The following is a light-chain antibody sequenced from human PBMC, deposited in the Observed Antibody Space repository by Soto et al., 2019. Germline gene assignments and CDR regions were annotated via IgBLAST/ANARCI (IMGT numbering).Light chain of an antibody. CDR2: EVN. CDR3: SSSAGSNNLGV. CDR1: SSDVDDYNY. J-gene: IGLJ2*01. V-gene: IGLV2-8*01. Sequence: QSVLTQPPSASGSPGQSVTISCTGTSSDVDDYNYVSWYQQHPGKAPKLMIYEVNVRPSGVPDRSSGSKSGNTASLTVSGLQAEDEADYYCSSSAGSNNLGVFGGGTKLTVL.